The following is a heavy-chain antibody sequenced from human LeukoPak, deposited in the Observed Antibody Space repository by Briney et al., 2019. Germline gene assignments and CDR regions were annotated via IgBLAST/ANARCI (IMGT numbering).Heavy chain of an antibody. J-gene: IGHJ4*02. V-gene: IGHV3-7*01. Sequence: AGGSLRLSCVASGFTFSSYWMSWVRQAPGKGLEWVANIKQDGSEKNYVDSVKGRFTISRDNAKNSLDLQMNSLRGEDTAVYYCARAGGYASSWAYWGQGTLVTVSS. CDR3: ARAGGYASSWAY. D-gene: IGHD5-12*01. CDR2: IKQDGSEK. CDR1: GFTFSSYW.